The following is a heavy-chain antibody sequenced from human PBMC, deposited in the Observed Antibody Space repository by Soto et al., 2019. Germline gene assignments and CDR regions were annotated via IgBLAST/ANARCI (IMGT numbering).Heavy chain of an antibody. CDR3: ARELYGLYYYYGMDV. D-gene: IGHD1-26*01. CDR1: GGSFSGYY. J-gene: IGHJ6*02. CDR2: INHSGST. Sequence: PSETLSLTCAVYGGSFSGYYWSWIRQPPGKGLEWIGEINHSGSTNYNPSLKSRVTISVDTSKNQFSLKLSSVTAADTAVHYCARELYGLYYYYGMDVWGQGTTVTVSS. V-gene: IGHV4-34*01.